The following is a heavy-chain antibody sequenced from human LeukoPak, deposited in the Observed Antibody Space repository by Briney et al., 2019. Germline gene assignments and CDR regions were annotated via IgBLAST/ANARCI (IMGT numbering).Heavy chain of an antibody. V-gene: IGHV3-23*01. J-gene: IGHJ4*02. Sequence: GGSLRLSCAASGFSFSSYAMTWVRQAPGKGLEWVSAISGSGDSTYDAGSVKGRFTISRDNSKNTLYLQMKSLRAEDTAVYYCAKDVRGSGTYWDYWGQGTLVTVSS. CDR2: ISGSGDST. CDR3: AKDVRGSGTYWDY. CDR1: GFSFSSYA. D-gene: IGHD1-26*01.